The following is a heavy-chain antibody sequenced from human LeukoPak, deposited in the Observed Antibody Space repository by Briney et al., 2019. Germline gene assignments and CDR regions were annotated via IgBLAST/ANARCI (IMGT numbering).Heavy chain of an antibody. Sequence: SETLSLTCTVSGGSISNYWSWIRQPPGKGLEWFGYIYSSGSTNYNPSLKSRVTISVDTPKNQFSLKVSSVTAADTAVYYCARNYDSSGYTTFAYWGQGTLVTVSS. V-gene: IGHV4-59*01. CDR3: ARNYDSSGYTTFAY. D-gene: IGHD3-22*01. J-gene: IGHJ4*02. CDR2: IYSSGST. CDR1: GGSISNY.